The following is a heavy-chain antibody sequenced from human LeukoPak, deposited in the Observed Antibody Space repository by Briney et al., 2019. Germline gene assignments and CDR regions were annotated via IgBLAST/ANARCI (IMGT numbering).Heavy chain of an antibody. D-gene: IGHD3-9*01. CDR1: GFTFSSYA. CDR2: ISGSGGST. Sequence: GASLRLSCAASGFTFSSYAMSWVCQAPGKGLEWVSAISGSGGSTYYADSVKGRFTISRDNSKNTLYLQMNSLRAEDTAVYYCAKDNVLRYFDWLSNWGQGTLVTVSS. V-gene: IGHV3-23*01. J-gene: IGHJ4*02. CDR3: AKDNVLRYFDWLSN.